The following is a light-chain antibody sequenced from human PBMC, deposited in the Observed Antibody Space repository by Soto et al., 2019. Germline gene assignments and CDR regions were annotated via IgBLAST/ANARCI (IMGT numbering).Light chain of an antibody. J-gene: IGKJ2*01. V-gene: IGKV3-20*01. CDR1: QSVSSSY. CDR3: QQYGSSLYT. CDR2: AAS. Sequence: EIVLTQSPGTLSLSPGERATLSCRASQSVSSSYLAWYQQKPGQAPRLLIYAASSRATGIPDRFIGSGSGTDFTLTISRLEPEDFAVYYCQQYGSSLYTFGQGTKLEIK.